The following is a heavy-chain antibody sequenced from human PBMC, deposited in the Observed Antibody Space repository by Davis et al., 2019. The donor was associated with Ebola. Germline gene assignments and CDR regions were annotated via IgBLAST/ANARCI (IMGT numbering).Heavy chain of an antibody. J-gene: IGHJ4*02. V-gene: IGHV3-7*01. D-gene: IGHD1-14*01. Sequence: GESLKISCAASGFSYGDYWMNWVRQAPGKGLEWVANIKQDGSQTNYGDSVKGRFTISRDNAKRSLYLQMNSLRAEDTAVYYCAVMPDDYWGQGTLVTVSS. CDR2: IKQDGSQT. CDR3: AVMPDDY. CDR1: GFSYGDYW.